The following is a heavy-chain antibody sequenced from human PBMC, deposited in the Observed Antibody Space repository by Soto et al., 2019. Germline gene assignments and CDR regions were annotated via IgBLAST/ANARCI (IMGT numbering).Heavy chain of an antibody. V-gene: IGHV1-69*06. CDR2: IVVMSNTA. CDR1: GSTFDNFA. J-gene: IGHJ4*02. CDR3: ARAIKRWEVHYYFDY. Sequence: QVVLLQSGAEVKEPGSSVRVSCTVSGSTFDNFAFSWVRQAPGHGPEWMGGIVVMSNTADYSQRFQDRVTITADTSTRTLYMELGSLTFEDTAVYYCARAIKRWEVHYYFDYWGPGTLVTVSS. D-gene: IGHD1-26*01.